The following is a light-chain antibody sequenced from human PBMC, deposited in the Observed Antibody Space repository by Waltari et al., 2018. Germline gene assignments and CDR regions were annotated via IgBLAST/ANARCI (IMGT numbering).Light chain of an antibody. V-gene: IGKV4-1*01. CDR2: LES. Sequence: DIVMTQSPDSLAVSLGERATINCKSSQNVLYNSNDKNYLAWYQQKPGQPPKLLIYLESTRESGVPDRFSGIGSGTDCTLTISSLQSEDVAVYYCQQYYRSRTFGQGTKVEIK. CDR1: QNVLYNSNDKNY. CDR3: QQYYRSRT. J-gene: IGKJ1*01.